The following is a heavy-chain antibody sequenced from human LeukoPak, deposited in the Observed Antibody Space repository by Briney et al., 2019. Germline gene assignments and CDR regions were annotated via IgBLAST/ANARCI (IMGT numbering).Heavy chain of an antibody. CDR2: IRSKANSYAT. CDR1: GFTFSGSV. D-gene: IGHD2-8*01. CDR3: ASPYCSDGVCYPGY. J-gene: IGHJ4*02. Sequence: GGSLRLSCAASGFTFSGSVMHWVRQASGKGLGWVGRIRSKANSYATAYAASVTGRFTISRDDSKNTAYLQMNSLETEDTAVYYSASPYCSDGVCYPGYWGQGALVTVSS. V-gene: IGHV3-73*01.